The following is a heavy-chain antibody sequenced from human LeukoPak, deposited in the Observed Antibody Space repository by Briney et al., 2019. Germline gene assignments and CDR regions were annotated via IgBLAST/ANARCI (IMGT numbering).Heavy chain of an antibody. CDR1: GDSVSSNSAA. V-gene: IGHV6-1*01. CDR3: ARVAYYGSGSYYNPRWFDP. D-gene: IGHD3-10*01. CDR2: TYYRSKWYN. J-gene: IGHJ5*02. Sequence: QTLSLTCAISGDSVSSNSAAWNWIRQSPSRGLEWLGRTYYRSKWYNDYAVSVKSRITINPDTSKNQFSLQLNSVTPEDTAVYYCARVAYYGSGSYYNPRWFDPWGQGTLVTASS.